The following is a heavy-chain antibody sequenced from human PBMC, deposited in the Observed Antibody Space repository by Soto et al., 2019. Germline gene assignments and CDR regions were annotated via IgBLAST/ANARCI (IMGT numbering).Heavy chain of an antibody. J-gene: IGHJ4*02. Sequence: GGSLRLSCAASGFTFSSYAMSWVRQAPGKGLEWVSAISGSGGSTYYADSVKGRFTISRDNSKNTLYLQMNSLRAEDTAVYYCAKLILWFGGRTMDYWGQGTLVTVSS. CDR3: AKLILWFGGRTMDY. CDR1: GFTFSSYA. CDR2: ISGSGGST. V-gene: IGHV3-23*01. D-gene: IGHD3-10*01.